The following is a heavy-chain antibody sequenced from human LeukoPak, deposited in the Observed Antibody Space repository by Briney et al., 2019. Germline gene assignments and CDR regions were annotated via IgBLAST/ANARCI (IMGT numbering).Heavy chain of an antibody. D-gene: IGHD3-10*01. CDR3: ARDPPIYGSGSYYTDY. CDR1: GFTFSTYS. Sequence: PGGSLRLSCAASGFTFSTYSMSWVRQAPGKGLEWVSSISSSSSYIYYADSVKGRFAISRDNAKNSLYLQMNSLRAEDTAVYYCARDPPIYGSGSYYTDYWGQGTLVTVSS. V-gene: IGHV3-21*01. CDR2: ISSSSSYI. J-gene: IGHJ4*02.